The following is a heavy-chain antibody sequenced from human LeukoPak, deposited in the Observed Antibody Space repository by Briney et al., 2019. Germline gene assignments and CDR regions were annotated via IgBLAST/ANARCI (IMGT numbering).Heavy chain of an antibody. J-gene: IGHJ6*02. CDR1: GFTFSSNY. CDR2: IYSGAIT. Sequence: GGSLRLSCAASGFTFSSNYMSWVRQAPGKGLEWVSVIYSGAITYHADSVKGRFAISRDNSKNTLDLQMNSLRAEDTAVYYCARVRYYYGMDVWGQGTTVTVSS. CDR3: ARVRYYYGMDV. V-gene: IGHV3-66*01.